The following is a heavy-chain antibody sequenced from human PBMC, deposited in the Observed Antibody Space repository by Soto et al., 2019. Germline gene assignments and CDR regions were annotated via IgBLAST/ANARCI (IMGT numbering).Heavy chain of an antibody. V-gene: IGHV4-39*01. CDR1: GGSISSSSYY. D-gene: IGHD4-4*01. CDR3: ARVLYSNRPTNWFDP. J-gene: IGHJ5*02. Sequence: SETLSLTCTVSGGSISSSSYYWGWIRQPPGKGLEWIGSIYYSGSTYYNPSLKSRVTISVDTSKNQFSLKLSSVTAADTAVYYCARVLYSNRPTNWFDPWGQGTLVTVSS. CDR2: IYYSGST.